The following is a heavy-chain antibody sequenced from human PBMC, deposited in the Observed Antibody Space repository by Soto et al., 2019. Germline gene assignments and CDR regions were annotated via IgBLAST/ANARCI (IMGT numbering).Heavy chain of an antibody. Sequence: SETLSLTCNSSGGPLSSFYYSWIRQAPGKGLEWIGYIYYTGSTNYNPSLKSRVTMSVDTSKNQFSLKLTSVTAADTAVYFCAVTRGGAHPHDIWGQGTMVTVS. CDR2: IYYTGST. D-gene: IGHD2-21*02. J-gene: IGHJ3*02. V-gene: IGHV4-59*01. CDR3: AVTRGGAHPHDI. CDR1: GGPLSSFY.